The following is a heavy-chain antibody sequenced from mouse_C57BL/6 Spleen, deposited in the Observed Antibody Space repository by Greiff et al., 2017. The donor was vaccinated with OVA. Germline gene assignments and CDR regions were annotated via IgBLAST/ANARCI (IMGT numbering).Heavy chain of an antibody. Sequence: VQLQESGAELMKPGASVKLSCKATGYTFTGYWIEWVKQRPGHGLEWIGEILPGSGSTNSNEKFKGKATFTADTSSNTAYMQLSSLTTEDSAIYYCARHPDWDSFDYWGQGTTLTVSS. J-gene: IGHJ2*01. CDR1: GYTFTGYW. V-gene: IGHV1-9*01. CDR3: ARHPDWDSFDY. CDR2: ILPGSGST. D-gene: IGHD4-1*01.